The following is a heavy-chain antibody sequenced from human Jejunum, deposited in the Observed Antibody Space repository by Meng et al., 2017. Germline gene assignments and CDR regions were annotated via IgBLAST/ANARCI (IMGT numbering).Heavy chain of an antibody. Sequence: QVQLQESGPGLVKPSQTLSLTCTVSGGSISSGDYYWSWGRQPPGKGLEWSGYIHYRGSTYYKPSLKRRLTISVDTSKNQFSLKLSSVTAADTAVYYCARPHTSAWGQGTLVTVSS. CDR1: GGSISSGDYY. J-gene: IGHJ5*02. CDR3: ARPHTSA. CDR2: IHYRGST. V-gene: IGHV4-30-4*01. D-gene: IGHD2-21*01.